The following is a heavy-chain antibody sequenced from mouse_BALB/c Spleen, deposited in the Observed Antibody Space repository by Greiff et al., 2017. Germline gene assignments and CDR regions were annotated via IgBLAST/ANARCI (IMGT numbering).Heavy chain of an antibody. CDR1: GYSFTSYW. Sequence: QVQLQQSGPQLVRPGASVKISCKASGYSFTSYWMHWVKQRPGQGLEWIGMIDPSDSETRLNQKFKDKATLTVDKSSSTAYMQLSSPTSEDSAVYYCARYGGRHAMDYWGQGTSVTVSS. CDR2: IDPSDSET. V-gene: IGHV1S126*01. D-gene: IGHD1-1*01. CDR3: ARYGGRHAMDY. J-gene: IGHJ4*01.